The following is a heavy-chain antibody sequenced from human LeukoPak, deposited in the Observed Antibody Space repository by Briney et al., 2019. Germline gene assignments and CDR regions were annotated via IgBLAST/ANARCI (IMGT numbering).Heavy chain of an antibody. V-gene: IGHV1-18*01. CDR3: ARVGEWLVRPYYYFDY. CDR2: ISAYNGNT. J-gene: IGHJ4*02. Sequence: ASVKVSCKASGYTFTSYGISWVRQAPGQGLEWMGWISAYNGNTNYAQKFQGRVTMTTDTSTSTAYMELRSLKSDDTAVYYCARVGEWLVRPYYYFDYWGQGTLVTVSS. CDR1: GYTFTSYG. D-gene: IGHD6-19*01.